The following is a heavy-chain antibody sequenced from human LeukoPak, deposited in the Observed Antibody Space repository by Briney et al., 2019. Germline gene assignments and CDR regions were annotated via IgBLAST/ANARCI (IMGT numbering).Heavy chain of an antibody. V-gene: IGHV3-21*01. D-gene: IGHD4-23*01. CDR2: ISSSSSYI. J-gene: IGHJ4*02. CDR3: ARDLLGGSNSYDY. Sequence: PGGSLTLSCAASGFTFSSYSMNWVRQPPGKGLEWVSCISSSSSYIYYADSVKGRFTISRDNAKNSLYLQMNSLRAEDTAVYYCARDLLGGSNSYDYWGQGTLVTVSS. CDR1: GFTFSSYS.